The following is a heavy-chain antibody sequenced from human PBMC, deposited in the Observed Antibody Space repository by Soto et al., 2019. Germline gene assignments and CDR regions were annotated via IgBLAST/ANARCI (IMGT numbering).Heavy chain of an antibody. CDR1: GYTFTSYD. J-gene: IGHJ5*02. D-gene: IGHD6-13*01. Sequence: QVQLVQSGAEVKKPGASVKVSCKASGYTFTSYDINWVRQATGQGVEWMGWMNPNSGNTGYAQKFQGSVTMTRNTSISTAYMELSSLRSEDTAVYYCARERSAAGTGWFDPWGQGTLVTVSS. CDR2: MNPNSGNT. V-gene: IGHV1-8*01. CDR3: ARERSAAGTGWFDP.